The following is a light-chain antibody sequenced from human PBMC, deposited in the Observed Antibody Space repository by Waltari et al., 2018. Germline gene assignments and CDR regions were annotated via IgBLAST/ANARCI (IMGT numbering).Light chain of an antibody. CDR3: SSHSNSGSYVV. V-gene: IGLV2-14*03. J-gene: IGLJ2*01. Sequence: QSALTQTASVSGSPGQSITISCTGTSNDVGRYNYVSRYQQHPGKAPKLMIYDVSYRPSGVSDRFSGSKSGNTASLTISGLQAEDEADYYCSSHSNSGSYVVFGGGTKLTVL. CDR1: SNDVGRYNY. CDR2: DVS.